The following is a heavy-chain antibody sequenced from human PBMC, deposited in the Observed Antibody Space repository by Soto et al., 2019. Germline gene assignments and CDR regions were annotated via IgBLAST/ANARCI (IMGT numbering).Heavy chain of an antibody. CDR2: IKHSGTT. CDR3: ARGGRLRSPFGY. V-gene: IGHV4-34*01. CDR1: GGSFSDYY. Sequence: SETLSLTCAVYGGSFSDYYWTWIRQPPGKGLEWIGEIKHSGTTTHNPSLRSRVTMSVDTSKNQFSLNLTSVTAADTAIYYCARGGRLRSPFGYWGQGILVTVSS. J-gene: IGHJ4*02. D-gene: IGHD4-17*01.